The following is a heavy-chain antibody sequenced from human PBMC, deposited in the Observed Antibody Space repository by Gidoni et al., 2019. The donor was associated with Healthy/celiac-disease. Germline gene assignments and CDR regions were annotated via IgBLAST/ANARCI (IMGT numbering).Heavy chain of an antibody. CDR2: ISYDGSNK. Sequence: GLSWVAVISYDGSNKYYADSVKGRFTIPSDNSKNTLYLQMNSLRAEDTAVYYCASSSPYYDILTGYREKLTYAFDIWGQGTMVTVSS. J-gene: IGHJ3*02. CDR3: ASSSPYYDILTGYREKLTYAFDI. D-gene: IGHD3-9*01. V-gene: IGHV3-30-3*01.